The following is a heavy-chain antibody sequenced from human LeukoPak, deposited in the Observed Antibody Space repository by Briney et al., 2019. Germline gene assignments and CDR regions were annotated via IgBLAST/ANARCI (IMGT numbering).Heavy chain of an antibody. CDR3: AKVGYCSGGSCYWGHFDY. J-gene: IGHJ4*02. CDR2: ISGSGGST. D-gene: IGHD2-15*01. Sequence: GGSLRLFCAASGFTFSSYAMSWVRQAPGKGLEWVSAISGSGGSTYYADSVKGRFTISRDNSKNTLYLQMNSLRAEDTAVYYCAKVGYCSGGSCYWGHFDYWGQGTLVTVSS. V-gene: IGHV3-23*01. CDR1: GFTFSSYA.